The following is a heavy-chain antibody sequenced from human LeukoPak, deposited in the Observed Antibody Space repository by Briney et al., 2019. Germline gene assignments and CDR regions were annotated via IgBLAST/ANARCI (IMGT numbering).Heavy chain of an antibody. CDR3: AKQKGSELTIFGVVKLSPPETKDLGFDY. CDR2: IRYDGSNK. CDR1: GFTFSSYG. J-gene: IGHJ4*02. D-gene: IGHD3-3*01. V-gene: IGHV3-30*02. Sequence: GGSLRLSCAASGFTFSSYGMHWVRKAPGKGLEWVAFIRYDGSNKYYADSVKGRFTISRDNSKNTLYLQMNSLRAEDTAVYYCAKQKGSELTIFGVVKLSPPETKDLGFDYWGQETLVTVSS.